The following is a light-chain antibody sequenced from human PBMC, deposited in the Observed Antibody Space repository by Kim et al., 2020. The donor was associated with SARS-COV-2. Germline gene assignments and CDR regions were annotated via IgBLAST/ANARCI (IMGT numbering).Light chain of an antibody. CDR1: KLGDKF. Sequence: SVSPGQTAAITCSGDKLGDKFVFWYQQKAGQSPVLVIYQDTKRPSGIPGRFSGSNSGTAATLTITGTQAMDEADYYCHVWDSDTVLFGGGTQLTVL. J-gene: IGLJ7*01. CDR3: HVWDSDTVL. V-gene: IGLV3-1*01. CDR2: QDT.